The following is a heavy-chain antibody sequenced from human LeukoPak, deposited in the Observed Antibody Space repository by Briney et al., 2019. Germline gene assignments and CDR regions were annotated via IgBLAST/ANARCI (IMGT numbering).Heavy chain of an antibody. CDR1: GGSISSGSYY. V-gene: IGHV4-61*02. D-gene: IGHD3-22*01. CDR2: IYTSGST. CDR3: AREADYYDSSGYYGEAFDI. J-gene: IGHJ3*02. Sequence: TSQTLSLTCTVSGGSISSGSYYWSWIRQPAGKGLEWIGRIYTSGSTNYNPSLKSRVTISVDTSKNQFSLKLSSVTAADTAVYYCAREADYYDSSGYYGEAFDIWGQGTMVTVSS.